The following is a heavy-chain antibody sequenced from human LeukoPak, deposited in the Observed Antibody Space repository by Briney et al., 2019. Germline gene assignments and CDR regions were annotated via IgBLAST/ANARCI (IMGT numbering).Heavy chain of an antibody. V-gene: IGHV1-2*02. D-gene: IGHD3-22*01. J-gene: IGHJ5*02. CDR1: GYTFTGYY. CDR2: INPNSGGT. CDR3: ATSTRITMIVYPTPANWFDP. Sequence: ASVKVSCKASGYTFTGYYMHWVRQAPGQGLEWMGWINPNSGGTNYAQKFQGRVTMTRDTSISTAYMELSRLRSDDTAVYYCATSTRITMIVYPTPANWFDPWDQGTLVTVSS.